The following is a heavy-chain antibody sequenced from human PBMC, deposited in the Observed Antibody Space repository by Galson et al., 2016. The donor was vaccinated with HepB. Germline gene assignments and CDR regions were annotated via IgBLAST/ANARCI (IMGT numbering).Heavy chain of an antibody. Sequence: SLRLSCAASGFTFSSYAIHWVRQAPGKGLEWVSFISYDGSNDYYADSVKGRFTLSRDNSKNTLYLQMNSLRAEETAVYYCAKVNWDGDKSGVGDCWGQGTRVTVSS. CDR1: GFTFSSYA. D-gene: IGHD1-26*01. CDR3: AKVNWDGDKSGVGDC. J-gene: IGHJ4*02. CDR2: ISYDGSND. V-gene: IGHV3-30-3*01.